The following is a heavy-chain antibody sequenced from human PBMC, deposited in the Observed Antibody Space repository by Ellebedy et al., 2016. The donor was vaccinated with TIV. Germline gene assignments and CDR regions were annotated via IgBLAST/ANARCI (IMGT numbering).Heavy chain of an antibody. D-gene: IGHD1-26*01. V-gene: IGHV3-7*01. CDR1: GFTFSSYW. CDR2: LKQDGSEI. CDR3: VRDKIVGATIFDY. J-gene: IGHJ4*02. Sequence: GGSLRLSXVVSGFTFSSYWMSWVRQAPGKGLEWVANLKQDGSEIYYVDSVKGRFTISRDNAKNSLYLQMSSLRAEDTAVYYCVRDKIVGATIFDYWGQGTLVTVSS.